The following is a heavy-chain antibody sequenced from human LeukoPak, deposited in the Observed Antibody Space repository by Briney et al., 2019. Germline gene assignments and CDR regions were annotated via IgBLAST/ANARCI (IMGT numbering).Heavy chain of an antibody. Sequence: GGSLRLSCAASGFTFSSYGMHWVRQAPGKGLEWVAVISYDGSNKYYADSVKGRSTISRDNSENTLYLQMNSLRAENTAVYYCAKGEYYYDPADAFDIWGQGTMVTVSS. J-gene: IGHJ3*02. CDR3: AKGEYYYDPADAFDI. V-gene: IGHV3-30*18. CDR1: GFTFSSYG. CDR2: ISYDGSNK. D-gene: IGHD3-22*01.